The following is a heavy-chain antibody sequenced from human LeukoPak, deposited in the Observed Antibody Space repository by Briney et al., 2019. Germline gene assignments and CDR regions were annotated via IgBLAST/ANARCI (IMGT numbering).Heavy chain of an antibody. V-gene: IGHV4-59*12. Sequence: PSETLSLTCTVSGGSISSYYWSWIRQPPGKGLEWIGYIYYSGSTYYNPSLKSRVTMSVDTSKNQFSLKLSSVTAADTAVYFCVRESGSYYGSGTYLLFDYWGQGTLVTVSS. CDR1: GGSISSYY. J-gene: IGHJ4*02. CDR3: VRESGSYYGSGTYLLFDY. CDR2: IYYSGST. D-gene: IGHD3-10*01.